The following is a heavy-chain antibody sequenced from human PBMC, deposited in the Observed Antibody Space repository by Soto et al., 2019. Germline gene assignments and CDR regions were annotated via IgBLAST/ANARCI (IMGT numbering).Heavy chain of an antibody. J-gene: IGHJ4*02. D-gene: IGHD6-19*01. CDR1: GGSISSSSYX. Sequence: QLQLQESGPGLVKPSETLSLTCTVSGGSISSSSYXWGWXRXXPGXXLEWIGSIYYSGSTYYNPSLKSRVPISVDTSKDQFSLKLSSVTAADTAVYYCARQVGGQWLGGIQWGQGTLVTVSS. CDR3: ARQVGGQWLGGIQ. V-gene: IGHV4-39*01. CDR2: IYYSGST.